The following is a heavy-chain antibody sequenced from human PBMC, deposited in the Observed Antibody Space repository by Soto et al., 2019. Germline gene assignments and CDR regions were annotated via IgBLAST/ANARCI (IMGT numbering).Heavy chain of an antibody. CDR1: GYTFTGYY. CDR3: ARGGYCSSTSCYTGYCYGMDV. V-gene: IGHV1-2*02. D-gene: IGHD2-2*02. J-gene: IGHJ6*02. Sequence: ASVKVSCKASGYTFTGYYMHWVRQAPGQGLEWMGWINPNSGGTNYAQKFQGRVTMTRDTSISTAYMELSRLRSGDTAVYYCARGGYCSSTSCYTGYCYGMDVWGQGTTVTVSS. CDR2: INPNSGGT.